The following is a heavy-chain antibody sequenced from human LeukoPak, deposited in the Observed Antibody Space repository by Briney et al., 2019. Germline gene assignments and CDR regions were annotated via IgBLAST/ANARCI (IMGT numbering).Heavy chain of an antibody. CDR3: ARKAITVTTFDY. CDR1: GFTYSTYS. D-gene: IGHD4-17*01. J-gene: IGHJ4*02. Sequence: GGSLRLSCAAFGFTYSTYSMNWVRQAPGKGLEWVSFISRDGGTIDYADSVKGRFTISRDNAKNSLYLQMNSLRDEDTAVYYCARKAITVTTFDYWGQGTLVTVSS. V-gene: IGHV3-48*02. CDR2: ISRDGGTI.